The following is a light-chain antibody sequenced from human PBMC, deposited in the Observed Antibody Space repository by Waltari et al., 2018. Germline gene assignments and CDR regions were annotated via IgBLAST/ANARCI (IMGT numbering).Light chain of an antibody. CDR3: SSYAGSNNVV. J-gene: IGLJ2*01. CDR1: SSAVGRLNY. CDR2: EVS. Sequence: QSALTQPPSASGSPGQSVTISCTATSSAVGRLNYVSWYQQHPGKTPTLLIYEVSKRPSGFPARLSGSKSGNTASLTVSGLQAEDEADYYCSSYAGSNNVVFGGGTKLTVL. V-gene: IGLV2-8*01.